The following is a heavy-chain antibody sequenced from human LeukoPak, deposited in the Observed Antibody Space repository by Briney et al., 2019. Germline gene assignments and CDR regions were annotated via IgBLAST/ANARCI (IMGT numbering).Heavy chain of an antibody. J-gene: IGHJ5*02. Sequence: SETLSLTCSVSGDSMNGYYWIWIRQTAGKGLEWIGRLFTGGNAECNPSLKSRVTMSVETSKSQFSLKLTSVTAADTAVYYCASGPNCSGGSCPRWFDPWGQGTLVTVSS. CDR3: ASGPNCSGGSCPRWFDP. D-gene: IGHD2-15*01. V-gene: IGHV4-4*07. CDR1: GDSMNGYY. CDR2: LFTGGNA.